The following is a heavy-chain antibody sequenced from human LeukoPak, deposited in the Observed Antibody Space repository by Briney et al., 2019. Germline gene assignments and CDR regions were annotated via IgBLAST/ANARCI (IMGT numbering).Heavy chain of an antibody. J-gene: IGHJ4*02. CDR2: INHSGST. CDR3: ARRTQI. CDR1: GGSLSGYY. V-gene: IGHV4-34*01. Sequence: SETLSLTCSFSGGSLSGYYWSWIRQPPGKGLEWIGEINHSGSTNYNPSLKSRVTISVDTSKNQFSLKLSSVTAADTAVYYCARRTQIWGQGTLVTVSS.